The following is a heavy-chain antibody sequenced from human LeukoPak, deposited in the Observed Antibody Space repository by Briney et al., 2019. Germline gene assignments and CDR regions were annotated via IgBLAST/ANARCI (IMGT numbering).Heavy chain of an antibody. CDR3: AKAIAVAATGYFDY. J-gene: IGHJ4*02. CDR1: GGTFSSYA. V-gene: IGHV1-69*04. Sequence: SVKVSCKASGGTFSSYAISWVRQAPGQGLEWMGRIIPILGIANYAQKFQGRVTITADESTSTAYMELSSLRSEDTAEYYCAKAIAVAATGYFDYWGQGTLVTVSS. D-gene: IGHD6-19*01. CDR2: IIPILGIA.